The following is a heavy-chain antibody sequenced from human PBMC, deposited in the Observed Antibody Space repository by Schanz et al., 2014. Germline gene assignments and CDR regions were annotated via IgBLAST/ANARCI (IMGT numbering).Heavy chain of an antibody. CDR3: AREPLSGYNWFDP. V-gene: IGHV4-61*02. CDR2: IYTSGST. D-gene: IGHD6-25*01. CDR1: GGSISSGTYY. Sequence: QVQLQESGPGLVKPSGTLSLTCIVSGGSISSGTYYWSWLRQPAGKGLEWIGRIYTSGSTNYNPSLKSRVTISLDTSKNQFSRKLSSVTAADTAVYYCAREPLSGYNWFDPWGQGSLVTVSS. J-gene: IGHJ5*02.